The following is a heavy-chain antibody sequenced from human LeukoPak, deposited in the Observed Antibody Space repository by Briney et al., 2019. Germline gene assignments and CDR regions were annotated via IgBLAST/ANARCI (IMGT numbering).Heavy chain of an antibody. Sequence: GGSLRLSCAVSGFIGGDGYMNWVRQAPGKGLEWLSVIYRGGATYYADAAKGRFFISRDSSKNTWHLQLNSLRGEDTAVYYGARLRSGSYYRPTYFDYGGQGTLVTVSS. CDR3: ARLRSGSYYRPTYFDY. CDR2: IYRGGAT. CDR1: GFIGGDGY. D-gene: IGHD1-26*01. J-gene: IGHJ4*02. V-gene: IGHV3-66*01.